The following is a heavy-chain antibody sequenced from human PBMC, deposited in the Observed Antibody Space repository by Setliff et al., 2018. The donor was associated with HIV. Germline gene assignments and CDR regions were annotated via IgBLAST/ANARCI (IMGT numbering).Heavy chain of an antibody. D-gene: IGHD2-2*01. V-gene: IGHV3-48*01. Sequence: GGSLRLSCAASGFTFSTYSMNWVRQAPGKGLEWVSYISGSSSTIYYADSVKGRFTISRDNSKNTLYLQMGSLRAEDMAVYYCARRGYCSSTTCYYDYWGQGTLVTVSS. CDR2: ISGSSSTI. CDR1: GFTFSTYS. CDR3: ARRGYCSSTTCYYDY. J-gene: IGHJ4*02.